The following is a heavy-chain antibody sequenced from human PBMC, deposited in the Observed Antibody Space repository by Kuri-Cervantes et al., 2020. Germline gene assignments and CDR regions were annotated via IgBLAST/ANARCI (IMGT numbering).Heavy chain of an antibody. CDR1: GFTFSSYS. CDR2: ISSSSSTI. Sequence: GESLKISCAASGFTFSSYSMNWVRQAPGKGLEWVSYISSSSSTIYYADSVKGRFTIPRDNAKNSLYLQVNSLRDEDTAVYYCASLYSSSWRNWFDPWGQGTLVTVSS. D-gene: IGHD6-13*01. J-gene: IGHJ5*02. CDR3: ASLYSSSWRNWFDP. V-gene: IGHV3-48*02.